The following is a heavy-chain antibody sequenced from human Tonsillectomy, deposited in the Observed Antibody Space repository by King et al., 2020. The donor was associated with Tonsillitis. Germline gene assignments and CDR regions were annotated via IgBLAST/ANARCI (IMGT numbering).Heavy chain of an antibody. J-gene: IGHJ4*02. CDR1: GFTVSSNY. D-gene: IGHD6-19*01. CDR2: IYSGGST. Sequence: VQLVESGGGLVQPGGSLRLSCAASGFTVSSNYMNWVRQAPGKGLEWVSVIYSGGSTYYADSVKGRFTISRDNSKNTLYLHMNSLRAEDTAVYYCAREEVGWYINWGKGTLVTVSS. V-gene: IGHV3-66*01. CDR3: AREEVGWYIN.